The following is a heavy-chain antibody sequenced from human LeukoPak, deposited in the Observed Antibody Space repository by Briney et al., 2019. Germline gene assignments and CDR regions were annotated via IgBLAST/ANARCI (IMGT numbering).Heavy chain of an antibody. CDR1: GGSISSYY. Sequence: SETLSLTCTVSGGSISSYYWSWIRQPPGKGLEWIGYIYYSGSTNYNPSLKSRVTISVDTSKNQFSLKLSSVTAADTAVYYCARRTTGVYYYYGMDVWGQGTTVTVSS. CDR3: ARRTTGVYYYYGMDV. D-gene: IGHD7-27*01. J-gene: IGHJ6*02. V-gene: IGHV4-59*08. CDR2: IYYSGST.